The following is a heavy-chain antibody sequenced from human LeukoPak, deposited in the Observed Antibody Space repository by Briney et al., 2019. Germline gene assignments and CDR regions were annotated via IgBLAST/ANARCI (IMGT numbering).Heavy chain of an antibody. V-gene: IGHV3-23*01. CDR3: ATTGYSNRNY. D-gene: IGHD6-13*01. CDR1: GFTFSNYA. J-gene: IGHJ4*02. CDR2: ISGSGGGT. Sequence: PGGSLRLSCAASGFTFSNYAMTWVRQAPGKGLEWVSSISGSGGGTYYADSVKGRFTISRDNSKNSLYLQMNSLRHEDTAVYYCATTGYSNRNYWGQGTLVTVSS.